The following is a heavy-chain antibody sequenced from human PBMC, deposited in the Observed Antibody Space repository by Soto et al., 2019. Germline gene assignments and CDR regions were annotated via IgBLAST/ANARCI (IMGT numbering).Heavy chain of an antibody. D-gene: IGHD3-3*01. Sequence: GGSLRLSCAASGFSFGSYALSWVRQAPGKGLEWVSTISGSDGKTFYADSVKGRFSISRDTSQSTLYLQMNSLRADDAAMYYCARWSYLDYWGQGTRVTVSS. CDR1: GFSFGSYA. CDR2: ISGSDGKT. J-gene: IGHJ4*02. V-gene: IGHV3-23*01. CDR3: ARWSYLDY.